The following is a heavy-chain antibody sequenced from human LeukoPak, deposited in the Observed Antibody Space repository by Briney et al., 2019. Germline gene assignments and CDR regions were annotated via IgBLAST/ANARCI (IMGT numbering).Heavy chain of an antibody. V-gene: IGHV4-34*01. Sequence: PSETLSLTCAVYGGSFSGYYWSWIRQPPGKGLEWIGEINHSGSTNYNPSLKSRVTISVDTSKNQFSLKLSSVTAADTAVYYCARERGWPSRFDPWGQGTLVTVSS. CDR3: ARERGWPSRFDP. D-gene: IGHD1-1*01. CDR1: GGSFSGYY. CDR2: INHSGST. J-gene: IGHJ5*02.